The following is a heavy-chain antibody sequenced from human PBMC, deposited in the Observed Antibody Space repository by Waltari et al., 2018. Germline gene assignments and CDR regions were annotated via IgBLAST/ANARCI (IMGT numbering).Heavy chain of an antibody. CDR1: GFTFSSYA. CDR3: ARDGDDFWSGYSYYFDY. J-gene: IGHJ4*02. V-gene: IGHV3-30-3*01. Sequence: QVQLVESGGGVVQPGRSLRLYCAASGFTFSSYAMHWVRQAPGKGLEWVAVISYDGSNKYYADSVKGRFTISRDNSKNTLYLQMNSLRAEDTAVYYCARDGDDFWSGYSYYFDYWGQGTLVTVSS. CDR2: ISYDGSNK. D-gene: IGHD3-3*01.